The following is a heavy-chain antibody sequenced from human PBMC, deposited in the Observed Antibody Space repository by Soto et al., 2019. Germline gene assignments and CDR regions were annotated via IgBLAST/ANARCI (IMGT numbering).Heavy chain of an antibody. Sequence: GGSLRLSCAASGFTFTAYDMNWVRPAPGKGLEWVSSIDRSSSYIYYADSVTGRFTISRDNSNNTVYLQVNSLRAEDTAVYYCAKDRGLAAYFDSWGQGTQVTVSS. CDR3: AKDRGLAAYFDS. J-gene: IGHJ4*02. CDR1: GFTFTAYD. CDR2: IDRSSSYI. V-gene: IGHV3-21*01. D-gene: IGHD6-13*01.